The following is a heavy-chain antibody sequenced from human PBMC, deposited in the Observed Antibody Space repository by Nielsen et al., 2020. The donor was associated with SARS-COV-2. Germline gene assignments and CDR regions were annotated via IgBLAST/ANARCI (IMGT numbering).Heavy chain of an antibody. CDR1: GFTFRNYA. V-gene: IGHV3-7*03. J-gene: IGHJ3*02. CDR2: IAPDEREK. Sequence: GESLKISCAASGFTFRNYAMSWVRQAPGKGLEWVANIAPDEREKSYVDYVKGRFIISRDNAKNSLFLQMNSLRAEDTAVYYCARDANYYESSGHHYDAFDIWGQGTMVTVSS. CDR3: ARDANYYESSGHHYDAFDI. D-gene: IGHD3-22*01.